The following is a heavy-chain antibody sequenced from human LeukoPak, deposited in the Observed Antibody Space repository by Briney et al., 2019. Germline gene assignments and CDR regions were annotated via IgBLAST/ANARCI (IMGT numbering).Heavy chain of an antibody. CDR3: ARERRYRSYNWFDP. J-gene: IGHJ5*02. D-gene: IGHD3-10*01. Sequence: ASVKVSCKASGYTFTGYYMHRVRQAPGQRLEWMGWINAGNGNTKYSQEFQGRVTITRDTSASTAYMELSSLRSEDMAVYYCARERRYRSYNWFDPWGQGTLVTVSS. CDR1: GYTFTGYY. V-gene: IGHV1-3*03. CDR2: INAGNGNT.